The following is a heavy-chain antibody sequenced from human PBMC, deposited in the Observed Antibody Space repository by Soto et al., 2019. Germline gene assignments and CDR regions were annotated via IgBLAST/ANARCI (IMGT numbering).Heavy chain of an antibody. V-gene: IGHV3-23*01. CDR3: AKGDVVVPAAMYPPLGDY. Sequence: GGSLRLSCAASGFTFSSYAMSWVRQAPGKGLEWVSAISGSGGSTYYADSVKGRFTISRDNSKNTLYLQMNSLRAEDPAVYYCAKGDVVVPAAMYPPLGDYWGQGTLVTVSS. CDR2: ISGSGGST. CDR1: GFTFSSYA. D-gene: IGHD2-2*01. J-gene: IGHJ4*02.